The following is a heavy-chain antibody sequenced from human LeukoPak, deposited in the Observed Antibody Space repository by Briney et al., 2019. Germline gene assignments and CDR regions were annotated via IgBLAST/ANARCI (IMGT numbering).Heavy chain of an antibody. J-gene: IGHJ4*02. CDR3: AGYWLYY. V-gene: IGHV3-30*04. CDR2: ISYDGSNK. Sequence: GGSLGLSCAASGFTFSSYAMHWVRQAPGKGLEWVAVISYDGSNKYYADSVKGRFTISRDNSKNTLYLQMNSLRAEDTAVYYCAGYWLYYWGQGTLVTVSS. D-gene: IGHD3-9*01. CDR1: GFTFSSYA.